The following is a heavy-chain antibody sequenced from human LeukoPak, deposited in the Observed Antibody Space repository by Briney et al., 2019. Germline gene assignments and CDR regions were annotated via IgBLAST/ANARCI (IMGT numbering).Heavy chain of an antibody. D-gene: IGHD4-23*01. CDR3: TRETPSRYFDY. J-gene: IGHJ4*02. CDR1: GYTFTGYY. Sequence: ASVKVSCKASGYTFTGYYMHWVRQAPGQGLEWMGWINPNSGGTNYAQKFQGRITITRNTSISTAYMELSSLRSEDTAVYYCTRETPSRYFDYWGQGTLVTVSS. V-gene: IGHV1-2*02. CDR2: INPNSGGT.